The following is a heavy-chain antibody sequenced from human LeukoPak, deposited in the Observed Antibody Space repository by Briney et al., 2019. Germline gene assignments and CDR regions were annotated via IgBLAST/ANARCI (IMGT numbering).Heavy chain of an antibody. J-gene: IGHJ5*02. CDR2: INPNSGGT. V-gene: IGHV1-2*02. Sequence: GASVKVSCKAPGYTFTGYYMHWVRQAPGQGLEWMGWINPNSGGTNYAQKFQGRVTMTRDTSISTAYMELSRLRSDDTAVYYCARGPVYYGSGSYYNWFDPWGQGTLVTVSS. CDR1: GYTFTGYY. D-gene: IGHD3-10*01. CDR3: ARGPVYYGSGSYYNWFDP.